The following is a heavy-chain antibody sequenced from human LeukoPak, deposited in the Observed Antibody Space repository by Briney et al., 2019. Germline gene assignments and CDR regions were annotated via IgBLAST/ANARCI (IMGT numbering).Heavy chain of an antibody. Sequence: RRASVKVSCKASGYTFTSYYMHWVRQAPGQGLEWMGWINPNSGGTNYAQKFQGRVTMTRDTSISTAYMELSRLRSDDTAVYYCARLGYCSGGSCYFFGIWGQGTMVTVSS. CDR2: INPNSGGT. CDR1: GYTFTSYY. D-gene: IGHD2-15*01. V-gene: IGHV1-2*02. J-gene: IGHJ3*02. CDR3: ARLGYCSGGSCYFFGI.